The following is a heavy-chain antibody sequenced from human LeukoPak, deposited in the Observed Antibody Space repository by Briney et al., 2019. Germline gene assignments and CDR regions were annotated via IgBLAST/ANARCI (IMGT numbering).Heavy chain of an antibody. CDR3: ARHGSSSRASGAFDI. J-gene: IGHJ3*02. CDR2: IYYSGST. D-gene: IGHD6-13*01. V-gene: IGHV4-59*08. Sequence: SETLSLTCTVSGGSISSYYWSWIRQPPGKGLEWIGYIYYSGSTNYNPSLKSRVTISVDTSKNQFSPKLSSVTAADTAVYYCARHGSSSRASGAFDIWGQGTMVTVSS. CDR1: GGSISSYY.